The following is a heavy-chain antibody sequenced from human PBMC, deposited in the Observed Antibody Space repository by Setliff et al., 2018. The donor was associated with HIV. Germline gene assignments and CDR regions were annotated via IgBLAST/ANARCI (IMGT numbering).Heavy chain of an antibody. J-gene: IGHJ3*02. Sequence: PSETLSLTCTVSGGSISTSNYYWGWVRQPPGKGLEWVGRVKSQSNGGTIDYAEPVKGRFTMSRDDSKDTVHLEMNSLKTEDTAVYYCTTIGYCRGTTCRSAFDIWGQGTMVTVSS. D-gene: IGHD2-2*03. V-gene: IGHV3-15*01. CDR1: GGSISTSNYY. CDR2: VKSQSNGGTI. CDR3: TTIGYCRGTTCRSAFDI.